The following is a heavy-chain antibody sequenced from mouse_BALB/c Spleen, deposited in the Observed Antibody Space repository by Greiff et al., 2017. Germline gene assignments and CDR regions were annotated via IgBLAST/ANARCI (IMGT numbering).Heavy chain of an antibody. J-gene: IGHJ1*01. CDR3: ARLGNYWYFDV. CDR1: GFTFSSYG. D-gene: IGHD2-1*01. Sequence: EVQVVESGGDLVKPGGSLKLSCAASGFTFSSYGMSWVRQTPDKRLEWVATISSGGSYTYYPDSVKGRFTISRDNAKNTLYLQMSSLKSEDTAMYYCARLGNYWYFDVWGAGTTVTVSS. V-gene: IGHV5-6*01. CDR2: ISSGGSYT.